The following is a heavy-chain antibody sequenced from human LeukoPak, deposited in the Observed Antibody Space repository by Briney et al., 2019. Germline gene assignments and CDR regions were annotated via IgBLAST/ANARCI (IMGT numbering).Heavy chain of an antibody. CDR3: GRQGYTAGYYFVDY. CDR2: IYTTGTT. D-gene: IGHD3-10*01. V-gene: IGHV4-4*07. Sequence: SETLSLTCSVSGGSINSYYWGWVRQPVGKGLEWIGRIYTTGTTNYSPSLKSRLTMSVDTSKNQFSLKLRSVTAADTAVYYCGRQGYTAGYYFVDYWSQGTLVTVSS. CDR1: GGSINSYY. J-gene: IGHJ4*02.